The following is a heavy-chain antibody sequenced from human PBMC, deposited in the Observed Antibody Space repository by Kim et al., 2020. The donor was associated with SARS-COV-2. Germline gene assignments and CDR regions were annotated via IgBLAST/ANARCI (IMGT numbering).Heavy chain of an antibody. V-gene: IGHV4-39*01. D-gene: IGHD5-18*01. J-gene: IGHJ4*02. Sequence: YYSPSPKSRVTISVDTSKNQFSLKLSSVAAADTAVYYCARQEGYSYGYDYWGQGTLVTVSS. CDR3: ARQEGYSYGYDY.